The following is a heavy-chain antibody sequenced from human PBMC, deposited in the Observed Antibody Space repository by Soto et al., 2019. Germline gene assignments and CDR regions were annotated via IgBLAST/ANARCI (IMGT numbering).Heavy chain of an antibody. J-gene: IGHJ4*02. V-gene: IGHV3-74*01. CDR2: INSDGSST. Sequence: EVQLVESGGGLVQPGGSLRLSCAASGFTFSSYWMHWVRQAPGKGLVWVSRINSDGSSTSYADSVKGRFTISRDNAKTTLYLQMNSLRAEDTAVYYCARGYYDSSGYYFDYWGQGTLVTVCS. CDR1: GFTFSSYW. CDR3: ARGYYDSSGYYFDY. D-gene: IGHD3-22*01.